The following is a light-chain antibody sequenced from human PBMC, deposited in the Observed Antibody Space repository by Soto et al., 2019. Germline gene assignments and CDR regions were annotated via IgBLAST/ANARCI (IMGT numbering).Light chain of an antibody. J-gene: IGLJ1*01. Sequence: QSVLTQPPSASETPGQRITISCSGSGSNIGSNTVTWYQQLPRAAPKLLIYTNNQRPSGVPDRFSGSRSGTSASLAISGLQSGDEADYYCATWDDNLNGDVFGTGTKVTVL. V-gene: IGLV1-44*01. CDR1: GSNIGSNT. CDR3: ATWDDNLNGDV. CDR2: TNN.